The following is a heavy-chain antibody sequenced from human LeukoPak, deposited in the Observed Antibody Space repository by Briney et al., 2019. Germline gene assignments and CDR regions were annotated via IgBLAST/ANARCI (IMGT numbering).Heavy chain of an antibody. V-gene: IGHV3-33*08. Sequence: HPGGSLRLSCAASGFTFSSYGMHWVRQAPGKGLEWVAVIWYDGSNKYYADSVKGRFTISRDNSKNTLYLQMNSLRAEDTAVYYCAREPLYCSSTSCDPMYYFDYWGQGTLVTVSS. D-gene: IGHD2-2*01. CDR3: AREPLYCSSTSCDPMYYFDY. CDR2: IWYDGSNK. J-gene: IGHJ4*02. CDR1: GFTFSSYG.